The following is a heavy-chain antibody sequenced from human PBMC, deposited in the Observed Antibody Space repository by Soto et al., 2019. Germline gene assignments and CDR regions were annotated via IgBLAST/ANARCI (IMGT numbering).Heavy chain of an antibody. CDR2: ITGGGAT. J-gene: IGHJ1*01. Sequence: EVQLLESGGGLVQPGGSLRLSCAASRFTFSTYTMRWIRQAPGKGLEWVSSITGGGATYYADSVKGRFTISRDTSKNTMYLQMNSLRPEDTAMYYCAKGGGTTSQYFQHWGQGTLVTVSS. CDR1: RFTFSTYT. D-gene: IGHD2-2*01. CDR3: AKGGGTTSQYFQH. V-gene: IGHV3-23*01.